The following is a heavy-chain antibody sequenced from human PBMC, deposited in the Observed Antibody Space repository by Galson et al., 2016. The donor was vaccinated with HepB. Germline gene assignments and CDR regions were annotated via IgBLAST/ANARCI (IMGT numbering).Heavy chain of an antibody. D-gene: IGHD3-10*01. CDR3: AKDSVPVERHMVRGAIYYYYGMDG. V-gene: IGHV3-33*06. CDR2: IWYDGSKK. Sequence: LRLSCAASGFTFSSYGMHWVRQAPGKGLEWVAVIWYDGSKKYYADSVKGRFTISRDNSENTLYLQMNSLRAEDTAVYYCAKDSVPVERHMVRGAIYYYYGMDGWGQGTTVTVSS. J-gene: IGHJ6*02. CDR1: GFTFSSYG.